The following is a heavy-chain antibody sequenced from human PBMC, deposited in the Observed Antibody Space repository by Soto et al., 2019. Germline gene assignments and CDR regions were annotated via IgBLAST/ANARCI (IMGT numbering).Heavy chain of an antibody. J-gene: IGHJ6*02. D-gene: IGHD6-13*01. CDR2: IWYDGSNK. Sequence: GGSLRLSCAASGFTFSSYGMHWVRQAPGKGLEWVAVIWYDGSNKYYADSVKGRFTISRDNSKNTLYLQMNSLRAEDTAVYYCARASHSYSSPFNYYYYGMDVWGQGTTVTVSS. CDR3: ARASHSYSSPFNYYYYGMDV. CDR1: GFTFSSYG. V-gene: IGHV3-33*01.